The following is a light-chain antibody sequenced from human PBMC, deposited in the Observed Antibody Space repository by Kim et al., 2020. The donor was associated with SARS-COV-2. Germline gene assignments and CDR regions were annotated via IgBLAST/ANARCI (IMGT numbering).Light chain of an antibody. CDR1: KLGDKY. CDR3: QAWDSSTVV. J-gene: IGLJ2*01. CDR2: QDS. Sequence: VSPRQTASITCSGDKLGDKYAFWYQQKPGQSPVLVIYQDSKRPSGIPERFSGSNSGNTATLTISGTQAMDEADYYCQAWDSSTVVFGGGTQLTVL. V-gene: IGLV3-1*01.